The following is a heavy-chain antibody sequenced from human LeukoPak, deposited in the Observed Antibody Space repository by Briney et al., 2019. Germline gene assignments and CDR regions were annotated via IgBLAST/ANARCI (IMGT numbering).Heavy chain of an antibody. J-gene: IGHJ4*02. CDR1: GGSFSGYY. Sequence: PSETLSLTCAVYGGSFSGYYWSWIRQPPGKGLEWIGEINHSGSTNYNPSLKSRVTISVDRSKNQFSLKLSSVTAADTAVYYCARQVQDYDSSGYYWDYFDYWGQGTLVTVSS. V-gene: IGHV4-34*01. D-gene: IGHD3-22*01. CDR2: INHSGST. CDR3: ARQVQDYDSSGYYWDYFDY.